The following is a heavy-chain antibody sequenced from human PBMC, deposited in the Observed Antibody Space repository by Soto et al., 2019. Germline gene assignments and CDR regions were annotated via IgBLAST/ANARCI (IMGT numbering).Heavy chain of an antibody. CDR2: LFYSGST. CDR3: ARARSSMIRGGLNEQKYNYYGIDV. J-gene: IGHJ6*02. D-gene: IGHD3-10*01. CDR1: GGSISTYY. V-gene: IGHV4-59*01. Sequence: QVQLQESGPGLVKPSETLSLTCTVSGGSISTYYWSWIRQAPGKGLEWIGYLFYSGSTNYNPSLKSRVTISVDTSKNQFSLKLSSVTAADTAAYFCARARSSMIRGGLNEQKYNYYGIDVWGHGTTVTVSS.